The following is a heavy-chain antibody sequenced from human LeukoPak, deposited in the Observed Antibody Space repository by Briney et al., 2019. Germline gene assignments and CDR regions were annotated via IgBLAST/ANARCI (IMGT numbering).Heavy chain of an antibody. CDR1: GFIFNNYE. J-gene: IGHJ6*02. CDR3: ARTDRENYGMDG. D-gene: IGHD1-26*01. Sequence: GGSLRLSCAASGFIFNNYEMNWVRQPPGRGLEWVAYISSRSSTIYYENSMRGRFTIVRDTAKNSLYLQMNRLRAADTALYYCARTDRENYGMDGWSQATTVTVSS. V-gene: IGHV3-48*03. CDR2: ISSRSSTI.